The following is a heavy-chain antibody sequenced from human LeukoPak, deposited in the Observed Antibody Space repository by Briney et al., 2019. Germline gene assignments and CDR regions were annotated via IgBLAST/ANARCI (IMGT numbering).Heavy chain of an antibody. D-gene: IGHD6-19*01. V-gene: IGHV1-69*06. CDR1: GGTFSSYA. CDR3: ARDDSSGGGWFDP. J-gene: IGHJ5*02. CDR2: NIPIFGTA. Sequence: SVKVSCKASGGTFSSYAISWVRQAPGQGLEWMGGNIPIFGTANYAQKFQGRVTITADKSTSTAYMELSSLRSEDTAVYYCARDDSSGGGWFDPWGRGTLVTVSS.